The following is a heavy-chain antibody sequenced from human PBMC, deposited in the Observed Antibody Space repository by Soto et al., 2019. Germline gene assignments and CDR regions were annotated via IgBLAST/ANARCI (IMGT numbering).Heavy chain of an antibody. CDR2: VYYTGST. J-gene: IGHJ6*03. Sequence: SETLSLTCTVSGRSISNFYWSWIRQPPGKGLEWIGYVYYTGSTSYNPSLKRRVTFSADSSRGQFSLRLNSVTAADTAVYYCARTVLGPDLLAEYFVHYYYYMDVWGQGTTVTVSS. V-gene: IGHV4-59*08. D-gene: IGHD3-9*01. CDR1: GRSISNFY. CDR3: ARTVLGPDLLAEYFVHYYYYMDV.